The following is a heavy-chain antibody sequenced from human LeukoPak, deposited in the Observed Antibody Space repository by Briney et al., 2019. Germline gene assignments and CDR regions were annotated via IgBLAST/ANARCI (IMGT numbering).Heavy chain of an antibody. CDR2: IYTSGST. Sequence: SQTLSLTCTVSGGSISSGSYYWSWIRQPAGKGLEWIGRIYTSGSTNYNPSLKSRVTISVDTSKNQFSLKLSSVTAADTAVYYCAKGYFDYWGQGTLGTVSS. J-gene: IGHJ4*02. CDR1: GGSISSGSYY. CDR3: AKGYFDY. V-gene: IGHV4-61*02.